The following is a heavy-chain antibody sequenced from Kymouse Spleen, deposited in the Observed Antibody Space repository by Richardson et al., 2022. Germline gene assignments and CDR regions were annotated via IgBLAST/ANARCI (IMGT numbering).Heavy chain of an antibody. D-gene: IGHD3-10*01. J-gene: IGHJ6*02. CDR2: IYYSGST. Sequence: QVQLQESGPGLVKPSQTLSLTCTVSGGSISSGGYYWSWIRQHPGKGLEWIGYIYYSGSTYYNPSLKSRVTISVDTSKNQFSLKLSSVTAADTAVYYCARDGSGSY*LLLLRYGRLGPRDHGHRLL. V-gene: IGHV4-31*03. CDR3: ARDGSGSY*LLLLRYGR. CDR1: GGSISSGGYY.